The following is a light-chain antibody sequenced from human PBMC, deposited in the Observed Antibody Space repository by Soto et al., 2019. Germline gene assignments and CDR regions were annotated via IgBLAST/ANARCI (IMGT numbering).Light chain of an antibody. V-gene: IGKV3-20*01. Sequence: EIVLTQSPGTLSLSPGERATLSCRASQSVSSSYLAWYQQKPGQALRLLIYGASSRATGIPDRFSGSGSGTDFTLTISRLEPEDFAVYYCQQYGTSPVAFGQGNKVEIK. CDR3: QQYGTSPVA. J-gene: IGKJ1*01. CDR1: QSVSSSY. CDR2: GAS.